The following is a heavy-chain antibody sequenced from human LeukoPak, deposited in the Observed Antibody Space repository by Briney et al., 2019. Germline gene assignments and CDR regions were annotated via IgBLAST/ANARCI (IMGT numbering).Heavy chain of an antibody. Sequence: GESLKISCQGSGYSFTSYWIGWVRQMPGKGLEWMGIIYPGDSDTRYSPSFQGQVTISADKSISTPYLQGSSLKASDTAMYYCARHPRAYSSGWYRRGFDYWGQGTLVTVSS. V-gene: IGHV5-51*01. J-gene: IGHJ4*02. D-gene: IGHD6-19*01. CDR3: ARHPRAYSSGWYRRGFDY. CDR1: GYSFTSYW. CDR2: IYPGDSDT.